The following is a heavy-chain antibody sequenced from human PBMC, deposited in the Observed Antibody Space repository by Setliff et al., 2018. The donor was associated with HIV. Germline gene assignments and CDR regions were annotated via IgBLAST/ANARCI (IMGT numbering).Heavy chain of an antibody. CDR1: TFLVTGYN. CDR3: AKPRIFDSFDV. J-gene: IGHJ3*01. CDR2: INPNNGGA. Sequence: ASVKVSCKALTFLVTGYNIHWVRLAPGHGPEWLGRINPNNGGADYAQKFQGRVTMSLDTSTNTVYLELKGLTSDDTAVYYCAKPRIFDSFDVWGPGTVVTVSS. V-gene: IGHV1-2*06. D-gene: IGHD2-15*01.